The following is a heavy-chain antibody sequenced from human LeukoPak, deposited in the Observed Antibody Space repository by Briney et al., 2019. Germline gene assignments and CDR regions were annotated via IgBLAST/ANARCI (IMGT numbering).Heavy chain of an antibody. D-gene: IGHD3-22*01. CDR1: GGSISSGSYY. V-gene: IGHV4-61*02. CDR3: ARDDTYYYDSSGYCYGGQFDP. Sequence: PSETLSLTCTVSGGSISSGSYYWRWIRQPAGKGLEWIGRIYTSGSTNYNPSLKSRVTISVDTSKNQFSLKLSSVTAADTAVYYCARDDTYYYDSSGYCYGGQFDPWGQGTLVTVSS. J-gene: IGHJ5*02. CDR2: IYTSGST.